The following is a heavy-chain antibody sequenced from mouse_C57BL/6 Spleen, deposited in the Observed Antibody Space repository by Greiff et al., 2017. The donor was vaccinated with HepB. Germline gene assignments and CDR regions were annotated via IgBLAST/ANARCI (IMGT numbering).Heavy chain of an antibody. J-gene: IGHJ3*01. CDR1: GYTFTSYW. CDR2: IDPSDSET. Sequence: QVQLQQPGAELVRPGSSVKLSCKASGYTFTSYWMHWVKQRPIQGLEWIGNIDPSDSETHYNQKFKDKATLTVDKSSSTAYMQLSSLTSEDSAVYYCARFVYRNYPWFAYWGQGTLVTVSA. D-gene: IGHD2-5*01. V-gene: IGHV1-52*01. CDR3: ARFVYRNYPWFAY.